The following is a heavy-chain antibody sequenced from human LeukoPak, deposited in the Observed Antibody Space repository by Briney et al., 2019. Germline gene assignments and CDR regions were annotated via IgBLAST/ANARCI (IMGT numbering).Heavy chain of an antibody. Sequence: SETLSLTCTVSGGSISSGSYYWSWIRQPAGKGLEWIGRIYTSGSTNYNPSLKSRVTMSVDTSKNQFSLKLSSVTAADTAVYYCARGLHSDYWGQGTLVTVSS. CDR2: IYTSGST. V-gene: IGHV4-61*02. CDR3: ARGLHSDY. CDR1: GGSISSGSYY. J-gene: IGHJ4*02.